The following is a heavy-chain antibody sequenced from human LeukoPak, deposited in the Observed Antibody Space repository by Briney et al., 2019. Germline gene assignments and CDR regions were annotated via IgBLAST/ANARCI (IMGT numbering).Heavy chain of an antibody. CDR1: GGSFSGYY. D-gene: IGHD6-19*01. V-gene: IGHV4-34*01. CDR3: ARGQDSSGWYGTLNY. J-gene: IGHJ4*02. Sequence: EASETLSLTCGVHGGSFSGYYWTWIRQAPGKGLELIEEINYLGTTSYNPSLKSRVTLSVDTSKNQFSLRLRSVTAADTAVYYCARGQDSSGWYGTLNYWGQGTLVTVSS. CDR2: INYLGTT.